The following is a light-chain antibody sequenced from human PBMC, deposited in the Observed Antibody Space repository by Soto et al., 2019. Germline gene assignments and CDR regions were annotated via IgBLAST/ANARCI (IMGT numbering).Light chain of an antibody. CDR3: QQRSNWPPIT. Sequence: ETVMTQSPATLSLSPGERATLSCRASQSVSSYLAWYQQQPGQAPRLLIYDASNRATGIPARFSGSGSGTDLALTISSLDTEDFAVYYCQQRSNWPPITFGQGTRLEIK. V-gene: IGKV3-11*01. CDR1: QSVSSY. J-gene: IGKJ5*01. CDR2: DAS.